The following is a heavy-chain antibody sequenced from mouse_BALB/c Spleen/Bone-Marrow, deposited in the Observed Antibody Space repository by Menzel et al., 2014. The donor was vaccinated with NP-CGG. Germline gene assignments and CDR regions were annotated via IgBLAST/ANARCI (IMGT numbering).Heavy chain of an antibody. D-gene: IGHD2-3*01. CDR3: ARHPYDGPDY. Sequence: EVKLVESGGDLVKPGGSLKLSCAASGFTFSSYGMSWVRQTPDKRLEWVATISSGGSYTYYPDSVKGRFTISRDNAINTLYLQMSSLKSEDTAMYYCARHPYDGPDYWCQGTTPTVSS. CDR2: ISSGGSYT. V-gene: IGHV5-6*01. CDR1: GFTFSSYG. J-gene: IGHJ2*01.